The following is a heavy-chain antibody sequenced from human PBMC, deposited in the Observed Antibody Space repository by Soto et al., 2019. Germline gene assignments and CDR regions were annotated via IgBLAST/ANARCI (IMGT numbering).Heavy chain of an antibody. CDR3: AKHSSWSPYYFDY. V-gene: IGHV3-23*01. D-gene: IGHD6-13*01. Sequence: GGSLRLSCVASGFTFSRYVMSWVRQAPGKGLEWVSTISGSGESTYYADSVKGRFTISRDNSKNTLYLQMNSLRAEDTAVYYCAKHSSWSPYYFDYWGQGTLVTVSS. J-gene: IGHJ4*02. CDR1: GFTFSRYV. CDR2: ISGSGEST.